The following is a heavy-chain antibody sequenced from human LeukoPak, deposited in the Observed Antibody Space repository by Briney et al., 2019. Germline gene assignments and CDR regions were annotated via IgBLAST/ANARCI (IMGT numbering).Heavy chain of an antibody. J-gene: IGHJ3*02. CDR2: INPSADTT. CDR1: GYTFTDYY. D-gene: IGHD3-22*01. Sequence: ASVKVSCKASGYTFTDYYMHWVRQAPGQGLEWMGIINPSADTTSYAQKFQGRVTMTRDTSTSTVYMELSSLRSEDSAVYYCARSGPRYESSRDDAFDIWGQGTMVSVSS. CDR3: ARSGPRYESSRDDAFDI. V-gene: IGHV1-46*01.